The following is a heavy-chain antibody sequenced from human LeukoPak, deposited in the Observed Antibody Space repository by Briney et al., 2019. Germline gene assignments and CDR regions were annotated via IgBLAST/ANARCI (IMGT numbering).Heavy chain of an antibody. Sequence: PGGSLRLSCAASGFTFSSYEMNWVRQAPGKGLEWVSYISSSGSTICYADSVKGRFTISRDNAKNSLYLQMNSLRAEDTAVYYCASGYDSSGYYYPYDAFDIWGQGTMVTVSS. V-gene: IGHV3-48*03. J-gene: IGHJ3*02. CDR1: GFTFSSYE. CDR3: ASGYDSSGYYYPYDAFDI. CDR2: ISSSGSTI. D-gene: IGHD3-22*01.